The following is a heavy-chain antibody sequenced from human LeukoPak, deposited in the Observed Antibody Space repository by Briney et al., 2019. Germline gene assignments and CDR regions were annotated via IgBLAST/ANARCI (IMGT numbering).Heavy chain of an antibody. D-gene: IGHD6-19*01. V-gene: IGHV4-59*01. CDR1: GASISTYY. CDR2: LYFSGST. CDR3: ASSTGWPGFDN. Sequence: SETLSLTCSVSGASISTYYWSWIRQPPGKGLEWIGYLYFSGSTKYNPSLRSRVTISGDTSKNQFSLKLSSVTAADTAVYYCASSTGWPGFDNWGQGTLITVSS. J-gene: IGHJ4*02.